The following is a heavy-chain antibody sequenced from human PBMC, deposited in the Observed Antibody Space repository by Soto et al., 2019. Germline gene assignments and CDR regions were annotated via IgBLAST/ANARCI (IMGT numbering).Heavy chain of an antibody. Sequence: HAATMSLTCSVYGGSFSGYYWSWIRPPHGKGLEWIGEINHSGSTNYNPSLKSRVAISVDTSKNQFSLKLSSVTAADTAVYYCARGRRGFIATSARFDPWGQGTLVTVSA. D-gene: IGHD6-13*01. J-gene: IGHJ5*02. V-gene: IGHV4-34*01. CDR3: ARGRRGFIATSARFDP. CDR1: GGSFSGYY. CDR2: INHSGST.